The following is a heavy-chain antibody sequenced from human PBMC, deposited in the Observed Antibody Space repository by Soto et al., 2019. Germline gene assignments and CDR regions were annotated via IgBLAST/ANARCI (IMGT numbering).Heavy chain of an antibody. Sequence: PSETLCLTCSVSGGSISSGGYSGTWIQQSPGKGLEWIGYTSPSGSAYHNPSLKSRVTISVDRSKNQFSLNLTSVTAADTAAYYCARDYYGMDVWGQGTTVTVSS. CDR1: GGSISSGGYS. CDR2: TSPSGSA. CDR3: ARDYYGMDV. V-gene: IGHV4-30-2*06. J-gene: IGHJ6*02.